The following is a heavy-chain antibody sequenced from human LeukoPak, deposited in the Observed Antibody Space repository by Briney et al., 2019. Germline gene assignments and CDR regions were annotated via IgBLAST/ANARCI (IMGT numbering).Heavy chain of an antibody. D-gene: IGHD1-1*01. CDR2: INHSGST. J-gene: IGHJ4*02. V-gene: IGHV4-34*01. Sequence: SETLSLTCAVYSGSFSGYYWSWIRQPPGKGLEWIGEINHSGSTNYNPSLKSRVTISVDTSKNQFSLKLSSVTAADTAVYYCARGDPYTNFDYWGQGTLVTVSS. CDR1: SGSFSGYY. CDR3: ARGDPYTNFDY.